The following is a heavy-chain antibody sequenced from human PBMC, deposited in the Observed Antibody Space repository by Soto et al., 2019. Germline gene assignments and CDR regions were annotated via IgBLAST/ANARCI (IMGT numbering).Heavy chain of an antibody. V-gene: IGHV3-64*01. CDR3: ARDRCSNGVCYAPSDY. J-gene: IGHJ4*02. CDR1: GFTFSTYA. Sequence: GGSLRLSCATSGFTFSTYAMHWVRQAPGKGLEYVSAISSNGRSTYYANSVKGRFTISRDNSKNTLYLQMDSLRAEDMAVYYCARDRCSNGVCYAPSDYWGQGTLVTVSS. CDR2: ISSNGRST. D-gene: IGHD2-8*01.